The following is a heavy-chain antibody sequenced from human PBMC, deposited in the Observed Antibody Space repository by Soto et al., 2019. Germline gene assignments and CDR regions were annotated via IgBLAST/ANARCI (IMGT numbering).Heavy chain of an antibody. D-gene: IGHD2-15*01. CDR1: GFTFSSYG. V-gene: IGHV3-48*03. Sequence: LRLSCAASGFTFSSYGMNWVRQAPGKGLEWVSYISSSGSTIYYADSVKGRFTISRDNAKNSLYLQMNSLRAEDTAVYYCASEARYCSGGSCYSAPIGYWGQGTLVTVSS. CDR2: ISSSGSTI. J-gene: IGHJ4*02. CDR3: ASEARYCSGGSCYSAPIGY.